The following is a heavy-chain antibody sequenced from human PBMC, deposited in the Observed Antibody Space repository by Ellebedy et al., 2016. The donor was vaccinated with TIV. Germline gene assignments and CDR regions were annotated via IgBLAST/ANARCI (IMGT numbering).Heavy chain of an antibody. CDR3: ATPLYCTNSVCQDY. Sequence: ASVKVSCKVSGYTLTDLSMHWVRQAPGKGLEWMGGFDPEDGETIYAQKFQGRVTMTEDTSTDTAYMELSSLRSEDTAVYYCATPLYCTNSVCQDYWGQGSLVTVSS. V-gene: IGHV1-24*01. J-gene: IGHJ4*02. CDR1: GYTLTDLS. CDR2: FDPEDGET. D-gene: IGHD2-8*01.